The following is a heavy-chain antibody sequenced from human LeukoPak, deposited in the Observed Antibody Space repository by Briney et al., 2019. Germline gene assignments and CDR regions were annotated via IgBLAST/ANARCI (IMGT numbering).Heavy chain of an antibody. CDR3: ARAGLDDFWSGYYQFYGMDV. J-gene: IGHJ6*02. Sequence: GGSLRLSCAASGFTFSSYAMHWVRQAPGKGLEWVAVISYDGSNKYYADSVKGRFTISRGNSKNTLYLQMNSLRAEDTAVYYCARAGLDDFWSGYYQFYGMDVWGQGTTVTVSS. V-gene: IGHV3-30-3*01. D-gene: IGHD3-3*01. CDR2: ISYDGSNK. CDR1: GFTFSSYA.